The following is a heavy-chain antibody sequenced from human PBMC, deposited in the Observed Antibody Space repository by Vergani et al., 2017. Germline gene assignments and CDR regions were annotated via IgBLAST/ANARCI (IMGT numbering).Heavy chain of an antibody. CDR1: GGSISSYY. D-gene: IGHD2-2*01. CDR3: ASGYCSSASCYPFDY. V-gene: IGHV4-4*07. Sequence: QVQLQESGPGLVKPSETLSLTCTVSGGSISSYYWSWIRQPAGKGLEWIGRIYTSGSTNYNPSLKSRVTMSVDTSKNKFSLKLSSVTAAHAAVYYCASGYCSSASCYPFDYWGQGTLVTVSS. J-gene: IGHJ4*02. CDR2: IYTSGST.